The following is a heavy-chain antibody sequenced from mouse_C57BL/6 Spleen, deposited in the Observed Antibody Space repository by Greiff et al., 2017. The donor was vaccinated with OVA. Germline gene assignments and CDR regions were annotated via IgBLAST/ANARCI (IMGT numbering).Heavy chain of an antibody. CDR3: TRKETAQAWFAY. CDR1: GFNIKDDY. CDR2: IDPENGDT. D-gene: IGHD3-2*02. J-gene: IGHJ3*01. Sequence: EVQLQQSGAELVRPGASVKLSCTASGFNIKDDYMHWVKQRPEQGLEWIGWIDPENGDTEYASKFQGKATITADTSSNTAYLQLSSLTSEDTAVYYCTRKETAQAWFAYWGQGTLVTVSA. V-gene: IGHV14-4*01.